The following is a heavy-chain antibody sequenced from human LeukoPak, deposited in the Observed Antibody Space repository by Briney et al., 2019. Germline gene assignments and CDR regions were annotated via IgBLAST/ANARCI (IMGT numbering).Heavy chain of an antibody. CDR2: IWYDGSNK. J-gene: IGHJ4*02. V-gene: IGHV3-33*01. CDR1: GFTFSTYG. Sequence: GGSLRLSCAASGFTFSTYGMHWVRQAPGKGREWVAAIWYDGSNKYYADSVKGRFTISRDNSKNMLDLQMNSLRGEDTAVYYCARERESVCDYWGQGTLVTVSS. CDR3: ARERESVCDY. D-gene: IGHD3-10*01.